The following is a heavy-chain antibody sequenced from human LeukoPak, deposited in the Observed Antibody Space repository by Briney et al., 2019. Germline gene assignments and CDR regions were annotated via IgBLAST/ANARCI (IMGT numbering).Heavy chain of an antibody. V-gene: IGHV3-48*01. CDR1: GFTFSSYS. J-gene: IGHJ4*02. CDR3: ARVDGIAAAGTGDLDY. Sequence: GGSLRLSCAASGFTFSSYSMNWVRQAPGKGLEWVSYISSSSSTIYYAHSVKGRFTISRDNAKNSLYLQMNSLRAEDTAVYYCARVDGIAAAGTGDLDYWGQGTLVTVSS. D-gene: IGHD6-13*01. CDR2: ISSSSSTI.